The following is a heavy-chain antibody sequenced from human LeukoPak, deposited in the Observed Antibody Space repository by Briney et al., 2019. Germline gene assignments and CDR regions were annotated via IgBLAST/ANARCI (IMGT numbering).Heavy chain of an antibody. CDR1: GGSFSGYY. J-gene: IGHJ4*02. D-gene: IGHD6-19*01. Sequence: SETLSLTCAVYGGSFSGYYWSWIRQPPGKGLEWIGEINHSGSTNYNPSLKSRVTISVDTSKNQFSLKLSSVTAADTAVYYCARSGAQGAVAGTGTDYWGQGTLVTVSS. V-gene: IGHV4-34*01. CDR3: ARSGAQGAVAGTGTDY. CDR2: INHSGST.